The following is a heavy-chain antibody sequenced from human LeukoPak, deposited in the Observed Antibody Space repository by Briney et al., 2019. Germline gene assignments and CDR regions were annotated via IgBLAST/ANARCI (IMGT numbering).Heavy chain of an antibody. CDR1: GGSFSGYY. V-gene: IGHV4-34*01. CDR2: INHSGST. CDR3: ARGQVKQQLLPRTGSRDYYYYMDV. D-gene: IGHD6-13*01. J-gene: IGHJ6*03. Sequence: SETLSLTCAVYGGSFSGYYRSWIRQPPGKGLEWIGEINHSGSTNYNPSLKSRVTISEDTSKNQSSLTLSSVTAADTAVYYCARGQVKQQLLPRTGSRDYYYYMDVWGKGTTVTVSS.